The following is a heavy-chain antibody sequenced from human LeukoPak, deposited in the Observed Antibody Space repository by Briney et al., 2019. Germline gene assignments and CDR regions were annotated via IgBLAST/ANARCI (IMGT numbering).Heavy chain of an antibody. CDR1: GYSFTSYC. CDR2: IHPNDSDT. V-gene: IGHV5-51*01. J-gene: IGHJ3*02. Sequence: GESLKISRKGSGYSFTSYCIGWVRQMPGKGLEWMLIIHPNDSDTRYSPSFQGQVTISAAKSISSAYLQWSRLKASDTAMYYCATHSGKFLYTFDTWGQGKMGTVSS. D-gene: IGHD1-26*01. CDR3: ATHSGKFLYTFDT.